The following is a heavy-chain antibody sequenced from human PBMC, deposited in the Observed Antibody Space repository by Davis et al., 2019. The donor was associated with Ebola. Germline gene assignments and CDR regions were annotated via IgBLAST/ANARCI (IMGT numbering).Heavy chain of an antibody. J-gene: IGHJ4*02. CDR2: VSGSGVNV. CDR3: TSGGSGSYQVY. CDR1: GFTFSSYE. D-gene: IGHD3-10*01. V-gene: IGHV3-48*03. Sequence: GESLKIPCTASGFTFSSYELNWVRQAPGQGLEWVSYVSGSGVNVHYAGSVEGRFTISRDNAKNSVYLQMNSLRAEDTAVYYCTSGGSGSYQVYWGQGTLVTVSS.